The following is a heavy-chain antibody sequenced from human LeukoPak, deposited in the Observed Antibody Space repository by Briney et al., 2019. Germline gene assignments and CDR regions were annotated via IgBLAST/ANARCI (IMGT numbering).Heavy chain of an antibody. V-gene: IGHV1-2*02. CDR1: GYTFTGYY. CDR2: INPDSGGT. CDR3: ARDRGHGYNAYYFDY. J-gene: IGHJ4*02. Sequence: ASVKVSCKASGYTFTGYYLHWVRQAPGQGLEWMGWINPDSGGTNYAQRFQGRVTMTRDTSISTAYLDLSRLRSDDTAVYYCARDRGHGYNAYYFDYWGQGTLVTVSS. D-gene: IGHD5-24*01.